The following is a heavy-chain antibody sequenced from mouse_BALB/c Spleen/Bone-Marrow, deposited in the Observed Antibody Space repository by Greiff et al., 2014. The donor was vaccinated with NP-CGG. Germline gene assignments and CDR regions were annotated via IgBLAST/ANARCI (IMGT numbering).Heavy chain of an antibody. V-gene: IGHV1S41*01. J-gene: IGHJ4*01. D-gene: IGHD2-1*01. CDR2: IAPGSGST. CDR1: GYTFTSYW. CDR3: ARFPIYYGNYGAMDY. Sequence: DLVKPGASVKLSCKASGYTFTSYWINWIKQRPGQGLEWIGRIAPGSGSTYYNEMFKDKATLTVDTSSSTAYIQLSSLASEDSAVYFCARFPIYYGNYGAMDYWGQGTSVTVSS.